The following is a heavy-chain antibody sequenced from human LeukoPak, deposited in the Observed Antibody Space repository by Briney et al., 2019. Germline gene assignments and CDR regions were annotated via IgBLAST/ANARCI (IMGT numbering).Heavy chain of an antibody. CDR3: ARGSSYSSKVDY. V-gene: IGHV4-34*01. D-gene: IGHD6-13*01. Sequence: SETLSLTCAVYGGSFSGYYWSWIRQPPGKGLEWIGEINHSGSTNYNPSLKSRVTISVDTSKNQFSLKLNSVTAADTAVYYCARGSSYSSKVDYWGHGTLVTVSS. CDR2: INHSGST. CDR1: GGSFSGYY. J-gene: IGHJ4*01.